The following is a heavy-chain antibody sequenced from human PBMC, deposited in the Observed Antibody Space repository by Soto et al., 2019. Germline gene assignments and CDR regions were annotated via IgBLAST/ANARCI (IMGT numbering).Heavy chain of an antibody. V-gene: IGHV3-7*03. J-gene: IGHJ4*02. CDR1: GFTFSSYA. CDR2: INKDGSQK. CDR3: VRELGLAY. D-gene: IGHD7-27*01. Sequence: PGGSLRLSCAASGFTFSSYAMSWVRQAPGKGLEWVANINKDGSQKNYVDSVKGRFTIARDNGQNSLSLQINSLRVEDTAVYYCVRELGLAYWGQGALVTVSS.